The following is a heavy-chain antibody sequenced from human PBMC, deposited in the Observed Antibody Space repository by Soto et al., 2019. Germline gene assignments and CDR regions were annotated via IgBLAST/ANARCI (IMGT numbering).Heavy chain of an antibody. Sequence: QVQLVQSGAEVKKPGSSVKVSCKASGGTFSSYSINWVRQAPGQGLEWMGGIIPFFGTTSYAQKFQGRVTITADASTSTVYMELSSLTCDDTALYYCSTSVYCTFTTCYYYYGLDVWGQGTTVTVSS. V-gene: IGHV1-69*01. D-gene: IGHD2-8*01. CDR3: STSVYCTFTTCYYYYGLDV. CDR1: GGTFSSYS. CDR2: IIPFFGTT. J-gene: IGHJ6*02.